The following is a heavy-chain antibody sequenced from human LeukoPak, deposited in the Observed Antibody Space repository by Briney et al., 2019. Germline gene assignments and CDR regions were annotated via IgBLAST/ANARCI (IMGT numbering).Heavy chain of an antibody. D-gene: IGHD3-10*01. CDR3: AYYYGSGSYLEYYFDY. CDR2: IRYDGSNK. Sequence: GGYLRLSCAASGFTFSSYGMHWVRQAPGKGLEWVAFIRYDGSNKYYADSVEGRFTISRDNSKNTLYLQMNSLRAEDTAVYYCAYYYGSGSYLEYYFDYWGQGTLVTVSS. CDR1: GFTFSSYG. J-gene: IGHJ4*02. V-gene: IGHV3-30*02.